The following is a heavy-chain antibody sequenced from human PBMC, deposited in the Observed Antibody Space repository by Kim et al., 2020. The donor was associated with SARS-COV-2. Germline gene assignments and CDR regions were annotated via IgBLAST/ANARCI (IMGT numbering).Heavy chain of an antibody. J-gene: IGHJ4*02. CDR1: GFTFSTSP. CDR2: LSWDGKGT. D-gene: IGHD4-17*01. Sequence: GGSLRLSCVASGFTFSTSPMGWVRQAPGKGLEGVSRLSWDGKGTYYADSVKGRVTISSDNSKNTLYLDMNSLRVEDTAVYYCAKGVTNSGFDYWGQGTQVTVSS. CDR3: AKGVTNSGFDY. V-gene: IGHV3-23*01.